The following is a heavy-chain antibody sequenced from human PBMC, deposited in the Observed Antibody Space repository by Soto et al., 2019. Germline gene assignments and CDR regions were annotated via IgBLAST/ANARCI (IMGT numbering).Heavy chain of an antibody. Sequence: SETLSLTCTVSAGSISSYYWRWIRQPPGKGLEWIGYIYYSGSTNYNPSLKSRVTISVDTSKNQFSLKLSSVTAADTAVYYCASGTGHYYGMDVWGQGTTVTVSS. V-gene: IGHV4-59*01. J-gene: IGHJ6*02. CDR3: ASGTGHYYGMDV. D-gene: IGHD1-1*01. CDR1: AGSISSYY. CDR2: IYYSGST.